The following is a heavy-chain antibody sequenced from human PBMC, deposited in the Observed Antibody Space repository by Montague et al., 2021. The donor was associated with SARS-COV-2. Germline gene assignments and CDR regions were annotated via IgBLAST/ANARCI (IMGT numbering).Heavy chain of an antibody. CDR3: ARVFRGQRLAFDF. Sequence: SETLSLTCTVSGSSITSYYWSWIRQAPGKGLEWIAYIYSSGSASYNPSLRSRVTMSVDKSTNQFSSRLNSVTAADTAVYYCARVFRGQRLAFDFWGQGALVIVSS. V-gene: IGHV4-59*12. J-gene: IGHJ4*02. CDR2: IYSSGSA. D-gene: IGHD6-25*01. CDR1: GSSITSYY.